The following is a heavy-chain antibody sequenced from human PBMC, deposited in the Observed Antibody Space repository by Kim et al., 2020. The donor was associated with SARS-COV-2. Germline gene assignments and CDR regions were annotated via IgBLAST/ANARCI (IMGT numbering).Heavy chain of an antibody. J-gene: IGHJ3*02. CDR3: ARDHGYYDILTGYYSDVCDI. D-gene: IGHD3-9*01. CDR2: TYYRSKWYN. CDR1: GDSVSSHSAA. V-gene: IGHV6-1*01. Sequence: SQTLSLTCAISGDSVSSHSAAWNWIRQSPSRGLVWLGRTYYRSKWYNDYAVSVKSRITINPDTSKNQFSLQLNSVTPEDTAVYYCARDHGYYDILTGYYSDVCDIWGQGTKVTVSS.